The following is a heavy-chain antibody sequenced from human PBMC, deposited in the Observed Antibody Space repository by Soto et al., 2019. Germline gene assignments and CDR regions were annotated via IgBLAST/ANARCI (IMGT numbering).Heavy chain of an antibody. Sequence: ASVKVSCKASGYTFSSYYIHWVRQAPGQGPEWMGIISPSAGSTTYSQKFQGRVTMTRDTSTSTVYTELRSLRSEDTAVYYCARDVNVVAATMVYEVLRWFDPWGQGTLVTVSS. CDR2: ISPSAGST. CDR3: ARDVNVVAATMVYEVLRWFDP. D-gene: IGHD2-15*01. CDR1: GYTFSSYY. V-gene: IGHV1-46*01. J-gene: IGHJ5*02.